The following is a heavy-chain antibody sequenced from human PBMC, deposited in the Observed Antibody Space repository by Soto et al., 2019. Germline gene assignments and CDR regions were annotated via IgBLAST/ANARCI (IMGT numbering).Heavy chain of an antibody. Sequence: ASVKVSCKASGYTFNAYYIHWVRQAPGQGLEWMGWLNPNTGATHYAQKFHGRVTMTSDTSINTAYMELSSLRSDDTAVYYCARDYNIRKPYSGSWPVDYWGQGTLVTVSS. CDR2: LNPNTGAT. CDR1: GYTFNAYY. J-gene: IGHJ4*02. D-gene: IGHD1-26*01. V-gene: IGHV1-2*02. CDR3: ARDYNIRKPYSGSWPVDY.